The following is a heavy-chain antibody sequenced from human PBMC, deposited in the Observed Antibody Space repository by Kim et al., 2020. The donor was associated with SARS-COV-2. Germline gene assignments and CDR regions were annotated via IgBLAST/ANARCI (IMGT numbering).Heavy chain of an antibody. J-gene: IGHJ3*02. CDR3: AGVYGSGSYFAFDI. Sequence: QKFQGRVTITADKSTSTAYMELSSLRSEDTAVYYCAGVYGSGSYFAFDIWGQGTMVTVSS. V-gene: IGHV1-69*04. D-gene: IGHD3-10*01.